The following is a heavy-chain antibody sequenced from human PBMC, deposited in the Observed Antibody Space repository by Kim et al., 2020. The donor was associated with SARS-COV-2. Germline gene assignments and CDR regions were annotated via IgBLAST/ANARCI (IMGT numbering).Heavy chain of an antibody. Sequence: GGSLRRSCAASGFTFPRYGMHWVRQAPGKGLEWVTLISYDGSVKKYADSVKGRFTISRDDSKNTLYLQMNSLRPDDTAVYYCARGLTSPLDYWGQGTLVTVSS. CDR2: ISYDGSVK. V-gene: IGHV3-30*03. J-gene: IGHJ4*02. D-gene: IGHD2-2*01. CDR3: ARGLTSPLDY. CDR1: GFTFPRYG.